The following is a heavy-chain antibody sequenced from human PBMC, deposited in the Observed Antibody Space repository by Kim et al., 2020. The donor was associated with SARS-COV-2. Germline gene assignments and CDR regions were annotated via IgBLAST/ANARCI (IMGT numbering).Heavy chain of an antibody. V-gene: IGHV3-33*06. J-gene: IGHJ6*02. CDR3: AKEGSAYCGGDCYLYSVSFDYGMDV. D-gene: IGHD2-21*02. CDR1: GFTFSSYG. CDR2: IWYDGSNK. Sequence: GGSLRLSCAASGFTFSSYGMHWVRQAPGKGLEWVAVIWYDGSNKYYADSVKGRFTISRDNSKNTLYLQMNSLRAEDTAVYYCAKEGSAYCGGDCYLYSVSFDYGMDVWGQGTTVTVSS.